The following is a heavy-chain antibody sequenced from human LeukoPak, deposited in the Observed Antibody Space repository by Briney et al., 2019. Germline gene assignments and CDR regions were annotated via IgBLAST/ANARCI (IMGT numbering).Heavy chain of an antibody. J-gene: IGHJ4*02. Sequence: GGSLRLSCDASGFTFTDYAMSWVRQAPGKGLEWVSAASADGTTPLYIDSVRGRFAISRDNMRNILYLQMHDLRDGDTAVYFCVKDGAQPGFYFDLWGQGALVTVSS. CDR1: GFTFTDYA. CDR3: VKDGAQPGFYFDL. D-gene: IGHD3-10*01. CDR2: ASADGTTP. V-gene: IGHV3-23*01.